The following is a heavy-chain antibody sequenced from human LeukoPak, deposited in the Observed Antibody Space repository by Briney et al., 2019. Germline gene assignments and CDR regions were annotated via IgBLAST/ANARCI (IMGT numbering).Heavy chain of an antibody. CDR1: GFTFSSYG. V-gene: IGHV4-4*02. CDR3: ARALWEPLNY. CDR2: TYHSGST. J-gene: IGHJ4*02. D-gene: IGHD1-26*01. Sequence: GSLRLSCAASGFTFSSYGMHWVRQAPGKGLEWIGETYHSGSTNYNPSLKSRVTISLDKSKNQLSLKLTSVTAADTAVYYCARALWEPLNYWGQGILVTVSS.